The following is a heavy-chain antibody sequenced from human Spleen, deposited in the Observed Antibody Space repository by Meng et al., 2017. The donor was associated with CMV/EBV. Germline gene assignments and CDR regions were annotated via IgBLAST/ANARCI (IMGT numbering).Heavy chain of an antibody. D-gene: IGHD5-24*01. Sequence: QVQLQESGPVLVKPSGTLSLTCAVSGGSISSSNLWTWVRQVPGKGLEWIGEIYNSGSTNYNPSLKSRVTISVHTSKNQFSLKLNSVTAADTAVYFCARMLRDDYNMWVDYWGQGTLVTVSS. V-gene: IGHV4-4*02. J-gene: IGHJ4*02. CDR2: IYNSGST. CDR1: GGSISSSNL. CDR3: ARMLRDDYNMWVDY.